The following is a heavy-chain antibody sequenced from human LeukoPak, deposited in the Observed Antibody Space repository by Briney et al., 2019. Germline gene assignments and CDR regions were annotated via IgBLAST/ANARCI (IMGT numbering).Heavy chain of an antibody. CDR1: GASVSSSSYF. V-gene: IGHV4-39*07. D-gene: IGHD2-21*02. CDR3: ARVQNSGDSVVAYYFDY. J-gene: IGHJ4*01. CDR2: ISYSGSA. Sequence: SETLSLTCIVSGASVSSSSYFWAWIRQPPGKSLEWLGSISYSGSAHYHPSLKSRISISTDTSMNQFSLKVRSVTAADTALYYCARVQNSGDSVVAYYFDYWGHGALVTVSS.